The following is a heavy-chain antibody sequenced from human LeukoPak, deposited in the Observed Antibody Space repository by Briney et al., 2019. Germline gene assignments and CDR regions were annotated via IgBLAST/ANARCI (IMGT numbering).Heavy chain of an antibody. CDR2: ITGSGGST. J-gene: IGHJ3*02. CDR1: GFTFSSYG. D-gene: IGHD3-22*01. CDR3: AKRKHDYYDSTDAFDI. Sequence: PGGSLRLSCAASGFTFSSYGMSWVRQAPGKGLEWVSAITGSGGSTYYADSVKGRFTISRDKSKNTLYLQMNSLRAEDTAVYYCAKRKHDYYDSTDAFDIWGQGTMVTVSS. V-gene: IGHV3-23*01.